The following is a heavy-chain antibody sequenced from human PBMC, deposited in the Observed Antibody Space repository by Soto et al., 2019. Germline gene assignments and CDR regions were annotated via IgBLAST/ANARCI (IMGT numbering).Heavy chain of an antibody. CDR2: ISAYNGDT. Sequence: GASVNVSCKASGYTFTNHGISWVRQAPGQGLEWMGWISAYNGDTKYAQRFQGRVTLTTDSSTSTAYMELRSLRSDDTAVYYCARDPSNTSGYYQFFDYWGQGTLVIVSS. D-gene: IGHD3-22*01. CDR1: GYTFTNHG. J-gene: IGHJ4*02. V-gene: IGHV1-18*01. CDR3: ARDPSNTSGYYQFFDY.